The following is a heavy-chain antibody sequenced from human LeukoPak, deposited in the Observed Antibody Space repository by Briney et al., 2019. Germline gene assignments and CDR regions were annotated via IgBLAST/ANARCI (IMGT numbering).Heavy chain of an antibody. CDR2: INAGNGNT. CDR3: ARDLPDLTYSYDSSGLDY. J-gene: IGHJ4*02. D-gene: IGHD3-22*01. V-gene: IGHV1-3*01. CDR1: GYTFTSYA. Sequence: ASVKVSCKASGYTFTSYAMHWVRQAPGQRLEWMGWINAGNGNTKYSQKFQGRVTLTTDASTNTAYMELRSLRSDDTAVYYCARDLPDLTYSYDSSGLDYWGQGTLVTVST.